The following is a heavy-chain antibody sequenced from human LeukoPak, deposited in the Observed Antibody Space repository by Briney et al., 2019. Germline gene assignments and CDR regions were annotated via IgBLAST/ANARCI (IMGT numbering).Heavy chain of an antibody. CDR1: GYTFTSYG. Sequence: ASVKVSCKASGYTFTSYGISWVRQAPGQGLEWMGWISAYNGNTNYAQKLQGRVTMTTDTSTSTAYMELRSLRSDDTAVYYCVRTVYGDYAPGYWGQGTLVTVSS. D-gene: IGHD4-17*01. J-gene: IGHJ4*02. V-gene: IGHV1-18*01. CDR3: VRTVYGDYAPGY. CDR2: ISAYNGNT.